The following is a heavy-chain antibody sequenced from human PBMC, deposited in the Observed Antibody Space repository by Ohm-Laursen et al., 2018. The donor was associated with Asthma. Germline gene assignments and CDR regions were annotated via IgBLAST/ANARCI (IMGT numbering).Heavy chain of an antibody. CDR2: IIPIFGTV. Sequence: SSVKVSCKPSGGTFRSFVISWVRQAPGQGLEWMGGIIPIFGTVNYAQKFQGRVTITADESTSTAYMELSSLRSEDTAVYYCARELAVGGQGDFDYWGQGTLVTVSS. CDR3: ARELAVGGQGDFDY. CDR1: GGTFRSFV. V-gene: IGHV1-69*01. J-gene: IGHJ4*02. D-gene: IGHD6-19*01.